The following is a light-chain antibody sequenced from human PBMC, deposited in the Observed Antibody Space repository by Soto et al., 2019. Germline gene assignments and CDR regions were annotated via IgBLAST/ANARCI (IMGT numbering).Light chain of an antibody. V-gene: IGKV3-11*01. J-gene: IGKJ4*01. CDR1: RSVGNS. Sequence: EIVLTLSPATLSLTPGERATLSCRASRSVGNSLAWYQQKPGQAPGLLIYEVSTRATGIPARFSGSGSGTDFTLTISSLESEDFAIYYCHQHSDWPLTFGAGTRVEI. CDR2: EVS. CDR3: HQHSDWPLT.